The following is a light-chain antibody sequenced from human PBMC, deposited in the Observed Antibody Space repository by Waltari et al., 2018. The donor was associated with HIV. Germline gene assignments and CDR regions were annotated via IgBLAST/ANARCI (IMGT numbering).Light chain of an antibody. V-gene: IGKV1-5*03. CDR2: QAS. CDR3: HQYGRSRT. CDR1: QSITTS. Sequence: DIQMTQSPSTLSASVGDRVSIPCRASQSITTSLAWYLQKPGKAPKLLVYQASTLESGVPSRFGGSGSGTEFTLTISSLQPDDFATYYCHQYGRSRTFGQGTKVDVK. J-gene: IGKJ1*01.